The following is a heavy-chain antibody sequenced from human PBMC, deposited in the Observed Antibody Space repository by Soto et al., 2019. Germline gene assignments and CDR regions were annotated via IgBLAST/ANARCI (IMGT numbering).Heavy chain of an antibody. CDR2: IDSDGTTT. D-gene: IGHD3-10*01. CDR1: GFNFRSYW. J-gene: IGHJ5*02. Sequence: PGGSLRLSCAASGFNFRSYWMHWVRQVPGKGLEWVSRIDSDGTTTTYAESAKGRFTISRDNAKNTLYLQMNSLRVEDTAVYYCARDSIMGVNVDGCHWFDPWGQGTLVTVSS. CDR3: ARDSIMGVNVDGCHWFDP. V-gene: IGHV3-74*03.